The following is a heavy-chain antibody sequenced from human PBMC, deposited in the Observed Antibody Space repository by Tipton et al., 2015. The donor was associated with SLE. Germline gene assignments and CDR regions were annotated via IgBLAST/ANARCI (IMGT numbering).Heavy chain of an antibody. V-gene: IGHV3-11*04. Sequence: SLRLSCAASGFTFSNYYMSWIRQAPGKGLEWVSYISSSDNSIYYADSVKGRFTISRNNTKNSLYLEMNDLRVEDTAVYYCARGMGLVTTVHWGQGTLVTVSS. D-gene: IGHD4-17*01. CDR3: ARGMGLVTTVH. CDR1: GFTFSNYY. CDR2: ISSSDNSI. J-gene: IGHJ4*02.